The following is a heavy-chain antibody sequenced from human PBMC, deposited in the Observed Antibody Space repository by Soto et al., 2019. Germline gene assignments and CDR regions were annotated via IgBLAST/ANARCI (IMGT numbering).Heavy chain of an antibody. D-gene: IGHD3-10*01. CDR3: ATSLWFGTQVEL. V-gene: IGHV4-34*01. CDR2: ISRSGTT. CDR1: GGYFNDNY. Sequence: QVQLQQWVAGLLKPSETLSLSCAVYGGYFNDNYYTWFRQPPGKGLEWIGEISRSGTTKYIPSLTCRASISFDTSKTQVSLKVTSVTAADTAVYYFATSLWFGTQVELWGQGALVTVSS. J-gene: IGHJ5*02.